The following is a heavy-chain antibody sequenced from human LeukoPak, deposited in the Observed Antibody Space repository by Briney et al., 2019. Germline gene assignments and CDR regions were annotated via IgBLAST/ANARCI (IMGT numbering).Heavy chain of an antibody. V-gene: IGHV3-74*01. J-gene: IGHJ4*02. CDR2: INSDGSTT. CDR3: ARARYSLDY. D-gene: IGHD3-9*01. Sequence: GGSLRLSCAASGSTFSTYWLHWVRQAPGKGLVWVSRINSDGSTTNYADSVKGRFTISRDNAKNTLYLQMNSLRAEDTAVYYCARARYSLDYWGQGTLVTVSS. CDR1: GSTFSTYW.